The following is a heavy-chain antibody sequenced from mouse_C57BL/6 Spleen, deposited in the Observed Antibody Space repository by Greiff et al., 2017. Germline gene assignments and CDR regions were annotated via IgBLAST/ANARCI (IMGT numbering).Heavy chain of an antibody. Sequence: QVQLQQSGPELVKPGASVKISCKASGYAFSSSWMNWVKQRPGKGLEWIGRIYPGDGDTNYNGKFKGKATLTADKSSSTAYMQLSSLTSEDSAVYVCARDYYGRGDYWGQGTSVTVSS. CDR1: GYAFSSSW. D-gene: IGHD1-1*01. CDR2: IYPGDGDT. V-gene: IGHV1-82*01. J-gene: IGHJ4*01. CDR3: ARDYYGRGDY.